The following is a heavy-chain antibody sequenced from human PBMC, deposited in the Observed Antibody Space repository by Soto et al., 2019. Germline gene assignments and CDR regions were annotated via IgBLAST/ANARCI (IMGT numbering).Heavy chain of an antibody. D-gene: IGHD5-12*01. CDR3: AKDLDYPYFFDY. Sequence: QVQLVESGGGVVQPGRSLRLSCAASGFTFSSYGMHWVRQAPGKGLEWVAVISYDGSNKYYADSVKGQFTISRDNSKNTLYLQMTSLRAEDTAVYYCAKDLDYPYFFDYWGQGSLVTVSS. V-gene: IGHV3-30*18. J-gene: IGHJ4*02. CDR1: GFTFSSYG. CDR2: ISYDGSNK.